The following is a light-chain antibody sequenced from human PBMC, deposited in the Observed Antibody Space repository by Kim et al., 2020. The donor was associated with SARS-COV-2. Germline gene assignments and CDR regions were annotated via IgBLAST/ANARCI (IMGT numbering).Light chain of an antibody. V-gene: IGKV3-20*01. CDR1: QSIISSY. CDR3: QQYVGSPCT. CDR2: GAA. J-gene: IGKJ2*02. Sequence: LSLGERAALSCSASQSIISSYLAWYQQKPGQAPRLLIYGAASRATGIPDRFSGSGSGTDFTLTISRLEAEDCAVYYCQQYVGSPCTFGQGTKLEI.